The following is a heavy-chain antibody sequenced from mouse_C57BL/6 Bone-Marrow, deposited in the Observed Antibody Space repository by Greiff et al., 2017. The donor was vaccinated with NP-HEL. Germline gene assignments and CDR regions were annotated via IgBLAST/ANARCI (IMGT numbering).Heavy chain of an antibody. D-gene: IGHD2-12*01. CDR3: SRSAYYSLDY. CDR2: INPNNGGT. CDR1: GYTFTDYY. V-gene: IGHV1-26*01. Sequence: VQLKQSGPELVKPGASVKISCKASGYTFTDYYMNWVKQSHGKSLEWIGDINPNNGGTSYNQKFKGKATLTVDKSSSTAYMELRSLTSEDSAVSSSSRSAYYSLDYWTHCTTLTVSS. J-gene: IGHJ2*01.